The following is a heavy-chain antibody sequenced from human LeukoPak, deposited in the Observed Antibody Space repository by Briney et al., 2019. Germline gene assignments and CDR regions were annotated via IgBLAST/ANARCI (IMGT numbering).Heavy chain of an antibody. CDR3: ARGSYDSSGSFDY. CDR1: GYTFTAYS. J-gene: IGHJ4*02. D-gene: IGHD3-22*01. CDR2: INRNSGNT. Sequence: ASVKVSCKASGYTFTAYSIHWVRQAPGQGLEWMGWINRNSGNTGYAQKFQGRVTMTRNTSISTAYMELSSLRSEDTAVYYCARGSYDSSGSFDYWGQGTLVTVSS. V-gene: IGHV1-8*02.